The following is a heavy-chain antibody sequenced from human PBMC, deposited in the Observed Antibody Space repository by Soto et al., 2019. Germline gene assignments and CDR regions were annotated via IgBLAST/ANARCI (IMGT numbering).Heavy chain of an antibody. CDR2: IKQDGSER. Sequence: EVQLVESGGGLVQPGGSLRLSCAASGFTFSDFWVTWVRQAPGKGLEWVANIKQDGSERYYVDSVKGRFTISRDNAKNSLFLQMNSLRAEDTAVYYCARSEVYPFDFWGQGTLVTVSS. CDR3: ARSEVYPFDF. CDR1: GFTFSDFW. D-gene: IGHD2-8*01. J-gene: IGHJ4*02. V-gene: IGHV3-7*05.